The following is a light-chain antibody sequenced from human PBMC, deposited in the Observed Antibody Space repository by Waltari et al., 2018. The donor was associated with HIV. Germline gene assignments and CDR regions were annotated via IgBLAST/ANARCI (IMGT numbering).Light chain of an antibody. V-gene: IGKV1-13*02. J-gene: IGKJ2*01. Sequence: AIQLTQSPSSLSASIGDRVTITCLASQGVRNALAWYQQKPGRPPKLLIYDASTLESGVPSRFSGSLSGTDFNLTISNLQPEDSATYYCQQFRSYPRTFGQGATLEIK. CDR1: QGVRNA. CDR2: DAS. CDR3: QQFRSYPRT.